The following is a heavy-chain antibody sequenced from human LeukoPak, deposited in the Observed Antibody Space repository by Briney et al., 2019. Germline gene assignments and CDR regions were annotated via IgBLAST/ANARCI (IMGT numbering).Heavy chain of an antibody. Sequence: GGSLRLSCAASGLTVSSDYMSWVRQAPGKGLEWVSVISTSSQTFYADSVRGRFTISRDISRNVLNLQMNSLSVEDTAVYYCATIDYWGQGTLVTVSS. CDR2: ISTSSQT. V-gene: IGHV3-66*01. J-gene: IGHJ4*02. CDR3: ATIDY. CDR1: GLTVSSDY.